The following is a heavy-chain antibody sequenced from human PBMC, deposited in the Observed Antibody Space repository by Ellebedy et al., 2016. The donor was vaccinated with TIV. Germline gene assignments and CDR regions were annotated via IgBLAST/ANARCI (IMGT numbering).Heavy chain of an antibody. Sequence: PSETLSLTCAVSGDSLNRDDWWIWVRQAPGKGLEWVSYISSSSNSMYYADSVKGRFTISRDNAKNSLYLQMNSLRAEDTAVYYCARDLHNSGTLVDYWGQGTLVTVSS. D-gene: IGHD1-26*01. CDR3: ARDLHNSGTLVDY. CDR2: ISSSSNSM. CDR1: GDSLNRDD. V-gene: IGHV3-48*04. J-gene: IGHJ4*02.